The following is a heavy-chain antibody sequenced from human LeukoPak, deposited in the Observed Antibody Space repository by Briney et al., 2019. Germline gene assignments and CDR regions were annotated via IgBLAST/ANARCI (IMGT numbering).Heavy chain of an antibody. CDR2: INPSGGST. J-gene: IGHJ3*02. CDR3: ARGIDSSGSLGDDAFDI. CDR1: GYTFTSYY. D-gene: IGHD3-22*01. V-gene: IGHV1-46*01. Sequence: GASVKVSCKASGYTFTSYYMHWVRQAPGQGLEWMGIINPSGGSTSYAQKFQGRVTMTRDMSTSTVYMELSRLRSDDTAVYYCARGIDSSGSLGDDAFDIWGQGTMVTVSS.